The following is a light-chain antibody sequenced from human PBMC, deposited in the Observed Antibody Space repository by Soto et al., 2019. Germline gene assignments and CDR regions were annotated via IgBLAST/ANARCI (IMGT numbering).Light chain of an antibody. V-gene: IGKV4-1*01. J-gene: IGKJ4*01. CDR1: QSVLYSSNDKNY. CDR3: QQYYTTPPIT. CDR2: WAS. Sequence: DIVMTQSPDSLAVSLGERATINCKSSQSVLYSSNDKNYLAWYQQKPGQPPKLLIYWASTRESGVPDRFSGSGSGTEFILTISSLQAEDVAVYYCQQYYTTPPITFGGGTKVEIK.